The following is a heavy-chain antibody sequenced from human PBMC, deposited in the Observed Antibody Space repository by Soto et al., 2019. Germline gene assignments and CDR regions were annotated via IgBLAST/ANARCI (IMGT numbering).Heavy chain of an antibody. D-gene: IGHD1-26*01. CDR2: ISSLSSPR. Sequence: PVGSLRLSCAASGFIFGGYSMNWVRQAPGKGLEWISYISSLSSPRYYAESVEGRFIISRDNAKNSLYLQMNSLRDEDTAVYFCVREDILGARSFDYWGQGTRVTVSS. CDR1: GFIFGGYS. CDR3: VREDILGARSFDY. J-gene: IGHJ4*02. V-gene: IGHV3-48*02.